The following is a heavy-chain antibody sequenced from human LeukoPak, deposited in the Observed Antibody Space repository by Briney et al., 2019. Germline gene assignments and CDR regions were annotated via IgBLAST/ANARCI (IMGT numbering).Heavy chain of an antibody. J-gene: IGHJ4*02. CDR1: GFTFSSYS. CDR2: ISSSSSYI. D-gene: IGHD4-23*01. CDR3: ARDEMYVSTVGDY. Sequence: GGSLRLSCAASGFTFSSYSMNWVRQAPGKGLEWVSSISSSSSYIYYADSVKGRFTISRDNAKNSLYLQMNSLRAEDTAVYYCARDEMYVSTVGDYWGQGTLVTVSS. V-gene: IGHV3-21*01.